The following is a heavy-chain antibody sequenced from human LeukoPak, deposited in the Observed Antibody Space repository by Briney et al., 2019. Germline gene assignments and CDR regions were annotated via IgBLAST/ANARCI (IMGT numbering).Heavy chain of an antibody. CDR1: GFSLSTYD. D-gene: IGHD5-12*01. V-gene: IGHV3-69-1*01. CDR3: AGFAYDPY. CDR2: FGISGTT. Sequence: PGGSLRLSCTASGFSLSTYDMHWVRQAPGEGLEWVSYFGISGTTYYADSVKGRFTISRDNAKNSLYLQMNSLSAEDTAVYYRAGFAYDPYWGQGTPVTVSS. J-gene: IGHJ4*02.